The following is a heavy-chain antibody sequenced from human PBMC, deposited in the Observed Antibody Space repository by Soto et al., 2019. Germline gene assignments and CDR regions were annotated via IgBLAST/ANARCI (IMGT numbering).Heavy chain of an antibody. D-gene: IGHD6-19*01. CDR1: GYTFSNYA. CDR3: ARDLSRLDY. CDR2: IGTYNGIT. V-gene: IGHV1-18*01. Sequence: QVHLAQSGAEVKKPGASVKVSCKASGYTFSNYAFSWVRQAPGQGLEWMGWIGTYNGITNYSQKFQDRVTLTTDTSTSTAYMELRSLRSDDTAVYYCARDLSRLDYWGQGTLVTVSS. J-gene: IGHJ4*02.